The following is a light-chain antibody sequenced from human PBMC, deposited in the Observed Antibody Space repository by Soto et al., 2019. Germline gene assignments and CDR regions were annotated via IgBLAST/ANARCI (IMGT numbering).Light chain of an antibody. CDR2: DAS. V-gene: IGKV3-11*01. CDR1: QSISNS. Sequence: EIVLTQSPATLSLSPGERATLSCRASQSISNSLAWYQQKPGQAPSLLIFDASKRATGIPARFSGSGSGTDFTLTISSLQSEDFAVYYCQQYGSSPLTFGGGTKVDIK. J-gene: IGKJ4*01. CDR3: QQYGSSPLT.